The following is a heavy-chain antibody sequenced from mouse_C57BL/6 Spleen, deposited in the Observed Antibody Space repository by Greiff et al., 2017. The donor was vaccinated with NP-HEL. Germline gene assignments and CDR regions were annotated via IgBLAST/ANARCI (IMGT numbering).Heavy chain of an antibody. J-gene: IGHJ2*01. CDR1: GFTFSSYA. CDR2: ISDGGSYT. V-gene: IGHV5-4*01. D-gene: IGHD3-3*01. Sequence: EVQLVESGGGLVKPGGSLKLSCAASGFTFSSYAMSWVRQTPEKRLEWVATISDGGSYTYYPDNVKGRFTISRDNAKNNLYLQRSHLKSEDTAMYYCARRDGTRDYFDYWGQGTTLTVSS. CDR3: ARRDGTRDYFDY.